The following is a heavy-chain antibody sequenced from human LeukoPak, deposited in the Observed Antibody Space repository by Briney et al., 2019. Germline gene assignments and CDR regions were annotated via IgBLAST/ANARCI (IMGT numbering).Heavy chain of an antibody. D-gene: IGHD5-24*01. J-gene: IGHJ3*02. V-gene: IGHV4-39*07. CDR2: VYYSGST. Sequence: SETLSLTCTVSGGSISSSSYYWGWIRQPPGKGLEWLGSVYYSGSTYYNPSLKSRVTISVDTSKNQFSLRVSSVTAADTAVYYCARGKDGKNAFDIWGQGTMVTVSS. CDR1: GGSISSSSYY. CDR3: ARGKDGKNAFDI.